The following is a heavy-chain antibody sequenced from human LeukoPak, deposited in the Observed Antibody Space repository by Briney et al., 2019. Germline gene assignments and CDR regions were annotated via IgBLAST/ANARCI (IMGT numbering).Heavy chain of an antibody. V-gene: IGHV3-11*04. J-gene: IGHJ3*02. CDR3: AREGSGSYQEGAFDI. Sequence: PGGSLRLSCAASGFAFSDYYMSWIRQAPGKGLEWVSYISSSGSTIYYADSVKGRFTISRGNAKNSLYLQMNSLRAEDTAVYYCAREGSGSYQEGAFDIWGQGTMVTVSS. D-gene: IGHD1-26*01. CDR1: GFAFSDYY. CDR2: ISSSGSTI.